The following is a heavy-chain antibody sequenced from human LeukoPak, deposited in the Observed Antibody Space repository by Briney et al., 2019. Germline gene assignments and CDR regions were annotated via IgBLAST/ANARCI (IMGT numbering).Heavy chain of an antibody. CDR2: FDPEDGET. V-gene: IGHV1-24*01. CDR3: ATVGLWLGLVYFDY. Sequence: GASVKVSCKVSGYTLTELSMHWVRQAPGKGLEWMGGFDPEDGETIYAQKFQGRVTMTEDTSTDTAYMELSSLRSEDTAVYYCATVGLWLGLVYFDYWGQGTLVTVSS. J-gene: IGHJ4*02. CDR1: GYTLTELS. D-gene: IGHD6-19*01.